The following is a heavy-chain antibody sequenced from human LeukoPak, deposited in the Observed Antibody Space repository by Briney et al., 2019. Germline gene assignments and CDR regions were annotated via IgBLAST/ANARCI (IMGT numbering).Heavy chain of an antibody. CDR2: ISSSSSYI. V-gene: IGHV3-21*01. Sequence: PGGSLRLSCAASGFTFSSYSMNWVRQAPGKGLEWVSSISSSSSYIYYADSVKGRFAISRDNAKNSLYLQMNSLRAEDTAAYYCARELEDILTGYYAYFDYWGQGTLVTVSS. J-gene: IGHJ4*02. CDR3: ARELEDILTGYYAYFDY. D-gene: IGHD3-9*01. CDR1: GFTFSSYS.